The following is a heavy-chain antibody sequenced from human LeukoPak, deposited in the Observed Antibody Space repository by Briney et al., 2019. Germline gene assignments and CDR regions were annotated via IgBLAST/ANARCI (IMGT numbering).Heavy chain of an antibody. Sequence: PGGSLGLSCAASGFTFSNYAMSWVRQAPGKGLEWVSAISGSGGSTYYADSVKGRFTISRDNSKNSLYLQMNSLRAEDTAVYYCARESFSSGWLIDYWGQGTLVTVSS. V-gene: IGHV3-23*01. CDR3: ARESFSSGWLIDY. D-gene: IGHD6-19*01. CDR1: GFTFSNYA. J-gene: IGHJ4*02. CDR2: ISGSGGST.